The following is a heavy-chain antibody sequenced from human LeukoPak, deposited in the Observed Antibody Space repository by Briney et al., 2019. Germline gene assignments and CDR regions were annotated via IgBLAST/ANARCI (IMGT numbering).Heavy chain of an antibody. CDR2: IYYSKNT. J-gene: IGHJ4*02. V-gene: IGHV4-39*01. D-gene: IGHD5-18*01. Sequence: PSETLSLTCTVPGGSISSSSAYWGWIRQPPGKGLEWIGRIYYSKNTYYNPSLKSRVTISADTSKNQFSLTLGSVSATDTAVYYCVSPRGFSYGYFDYWGQGTLVSVSS. CDR3: VSPRGFSYGYFDY. CDR1: GGSISSSSAY.